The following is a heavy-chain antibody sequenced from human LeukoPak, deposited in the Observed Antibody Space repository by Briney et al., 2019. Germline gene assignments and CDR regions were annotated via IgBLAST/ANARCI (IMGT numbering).Heavy chain of an antibody. CDR3: ARDGDLYSSSWDTDY. CDR2: ISGSGSST. D-gene: IGHD6-13*01. CDR1: GFTFTNYA. J-gene: IGHJ4*02. Sequence: GGSLRLSCAASGFTFTNYAMTWVRQAPGKGLEWVSAISGSGSSTYYADSVKGRFTISRDNSKNTLYLQMNSLRAEDTAVYYCARDGDLYSSSWDTDYWGQGTLVTVSS. V-gene: IGHV3-23*01.